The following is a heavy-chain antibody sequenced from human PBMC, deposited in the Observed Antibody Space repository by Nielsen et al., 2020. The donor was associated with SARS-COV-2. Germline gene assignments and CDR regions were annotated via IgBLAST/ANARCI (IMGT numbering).Heavy chain of an antibody. D-gene: IGHD3-3*01. CDR3: AGDRGATDESWSDNYRNLDEKRYFDT. CDR2: ISAYNGNT. Sequence: ASVKVSCKASTYTFTNFTLSWVRQVPGHGLEWMGRISAYNGNTNYAQKFQGRVTMTTDTSTTTGYMELRSLRSDDTAVYYCAGDRGATDESWSDNYRNLDEKRYFDTWGRGTLVTVSS. CDR1: TYTFTNFT. J-gene: IGHJ2*01. V-gene: IGHV1-18*04.